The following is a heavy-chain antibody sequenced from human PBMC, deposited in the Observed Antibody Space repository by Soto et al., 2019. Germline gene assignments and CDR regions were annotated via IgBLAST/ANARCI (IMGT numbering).Heavy chain of an antibody. J-gene: IGHJ4*02. CDR3: ARSSDYGGFGGFAY. Sequence: QLQLQESGSGLVKPSQTLSLTCAVSGGSINSGGYSWSWIRQPPGKGLEWIGYIYHSGSTYYNPSLKSRVTISVDRAKNQFSLTVSSVTAADTAVYYCARSSDYGGFGGFAYWGQGTLVTVSS. V-gene: IGHV4-30-2*01. CDR2: IYHSGST. CDR1: GGSINSGGYS. D-gene: IGHD4-17*01.